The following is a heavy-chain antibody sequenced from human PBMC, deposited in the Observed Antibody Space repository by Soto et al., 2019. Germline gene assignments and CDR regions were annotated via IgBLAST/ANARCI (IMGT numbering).Heavy chain of an antibody. CDR3: ARLYDTSGRDGVDV. CDR2: IIPMLGVP. J-gene: IGHJ3*01. CDR1: GGTFTRSI. Sequence: QVQLVQSGAEVKKPGSSVKVFCKASGGTFTRSIISWVRQAPGQGLEWMGRIIPMLGVPTYAQKFQGRVTVTADKTQTTPFMELSSLTSEDTAIYYWARLYDTSGRDGVDVWGQGTMVTVS. V-gene: IGHV1-69*02. D-gene: IGHD3-22*01.